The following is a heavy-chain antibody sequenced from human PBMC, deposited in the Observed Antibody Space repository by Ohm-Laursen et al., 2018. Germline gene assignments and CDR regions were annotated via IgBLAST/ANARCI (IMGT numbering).Heavy chain of an antibody. CDR2: ISSSGSTI. V-gene: IGHV3-48*03. CDR3: ASYYYDSSGYYDGDYYYGMDV. D-gene: IGHD3-22*01. J-gene: IGHJ6*02. Sequence: SLRLSCAASGFTFSSYEMNWVRQAPGKGLEWVSYISSSGSTIYYADSVKGRFTISRDNAKNSLYLQMNSLRAEDTAVYYCASYYYDSSGYYDGDYYYGMDVWGQGTTVTVSS. CDR1: GFTFSSYE.